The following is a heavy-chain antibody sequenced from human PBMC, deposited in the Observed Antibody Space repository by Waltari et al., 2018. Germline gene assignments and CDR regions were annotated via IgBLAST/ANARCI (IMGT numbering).Heavy chain of an antibody. V-gene: IGHV4-59*01. CDR1: GGSISSYY. CDR3: ARDRQLLRAGYYYYMDV. CDR2: IYYSGST. D-gene: IGHD2-15*01. Sequence: QVQLQESGPGLVKPSETLSLTCTVSGGSISSYYWSWIRQPPGKGLEWIGYIYYSGSTNYNPSLKSRVTISVDTSKNQFSLKLSSVTAADTAVYYCARDRQLLRAGYYYYMDVWGKGTTVTISS. J-gene: IGHJ6*03.